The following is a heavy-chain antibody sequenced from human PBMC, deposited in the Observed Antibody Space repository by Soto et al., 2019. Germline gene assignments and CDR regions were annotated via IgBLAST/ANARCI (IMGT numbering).Heavy chain of an antibody. V-gene: IGHV3-30*18. J-gene: IGHJ4*02. D-gene: IGHD2-15*01. CDR1: GFTFSSYG. CDR3: AKDTDAGYCSGGSCYPNDY. Sequence: GGSLRLSCAASGFTFSSYGMHWVRQAPGKGLEWVAVISYDGSNKYYVDSVKGRFTISRDNSKNTLYLQMNSLRAEDTAVYYCAKDTDAGYCSGGSCYPNDYWGQGTLVTVSS. CDR2: ISYDGSNK.